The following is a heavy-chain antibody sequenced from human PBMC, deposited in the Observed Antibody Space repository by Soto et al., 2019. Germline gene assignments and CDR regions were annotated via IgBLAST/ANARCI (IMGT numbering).Heavy chain of an antibody. CDR2: IYYSGTT. J-gene: IGHJ4*02. CDR3: ARVHVPSFDY. Sequence: SETLSLTCTVSGGSISSSTYYWGWIRQPPGKGLEWIGSIYYSGTTYYNPSLKSRVTISIDTSKNQFSLKLSSVTAADTAVYYCARVHVPSFDYWGQGTLVTV. CDR1: GGSISSSTYY. V-gene: IGHV4-39*01. D-gene: IGHD1-1*01.